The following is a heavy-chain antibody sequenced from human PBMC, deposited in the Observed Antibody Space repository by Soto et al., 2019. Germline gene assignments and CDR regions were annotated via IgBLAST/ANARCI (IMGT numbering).Heavy chain of an antibody. CDR2: INTNTGNP. J-gene: IGHJ5*02. CDR3: ARERASGLYYHPPADWFDP. Sequence: QVQLVQSGSELKKPGASVKVSCKASGYTFTSYAMNWVRQAPGQGLEWMGWINTNTGNPTYAQGFTGRFVFSLDTSVSTAYLQICSLKAEDTAVYYCARERASGLYYHPPADWFDPWGQGTLVTVSS. D-gene: IGHD2-8*01. CDR1: GYTFTSYA. V-gene: IGHV7-4-1*01.